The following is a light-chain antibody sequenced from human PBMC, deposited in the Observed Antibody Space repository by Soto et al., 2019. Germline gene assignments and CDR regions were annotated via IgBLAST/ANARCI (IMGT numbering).Light chain of an antibody. V-gene: IGKV3-20*01. Sequence: EIVLTQSPGTMSLSPGERATLSCRACQSVTSTYLAWYQQKPGQAPSLLIYGASSRATGIPDRFDGSGSGTDVTLTISRLGPEDFPMYYCQHSRYSPLSFGGGTKLEIK. CDR1: QSVTSTY. CDR3: QHSRYSPLS. J-gene: IGKJ4*01. CDR2: GAS.